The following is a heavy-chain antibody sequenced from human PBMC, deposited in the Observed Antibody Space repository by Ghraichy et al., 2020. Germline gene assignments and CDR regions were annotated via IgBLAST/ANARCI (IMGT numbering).Heavy chain of an antibody. Sequence: GGSLRLSCAASGFTFSSYWMSWVRQAPGKGLEWVADINHDGGEKYYVDSVKGRFTISRDNAKNSLYLQMNSLTVEDTALYYCARNTLRRSDYWGQGTLVTVSS. CDR3: ARNTLRRSDY. J-gene: IGHJ4*02. D-gene: IGHD2-2*02. CDR1: GFTFSSYW. CDR2: INHDGGEK. V-gene: IGHV3-7*01.